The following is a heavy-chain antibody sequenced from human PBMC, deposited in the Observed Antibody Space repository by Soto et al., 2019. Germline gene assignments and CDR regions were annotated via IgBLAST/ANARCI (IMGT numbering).Heavy chain of an antibody. Sequence: GGSLRLSCAASGFTFSSYWMHWVRQAPGKGLEWVSSISSSSSYIYYADSLKGRFTISRDNAKNSVYLQMNSLRAEDTAVYYCARGIAARTPPDNWGQGTLVTVSS. CDR3: ARGIAARTPPDN. CDR1: GFTFSSYW. D-gene: IGHD6-6*01. J-gene: IGHJ4*02. V-gene: IGHV3-21*01. CDR2: ISSSSSYI.